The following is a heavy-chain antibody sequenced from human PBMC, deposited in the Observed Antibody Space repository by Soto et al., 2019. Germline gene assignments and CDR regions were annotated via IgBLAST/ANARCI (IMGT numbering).Heavy chain of an antibody. D-gene: IGHD6-13*01. Sequence: SETLSLTCTVSGGSISSGGYYWSWIRQHPGKGLEWIGYIYYSGSTYYNPSLKSRVTISVDTSKNQFSLKLSSVTAADTAVYYCARGEAAAVTHYYYYMDVWGKGTTVTV. CDR2: IYYSGST. CDR1: GGSISSGGYY. J-gene: IGHJ6*03. V-gene: IGHV4-31*03. CDR3: ARGEAAAVTHYYYYMDV.